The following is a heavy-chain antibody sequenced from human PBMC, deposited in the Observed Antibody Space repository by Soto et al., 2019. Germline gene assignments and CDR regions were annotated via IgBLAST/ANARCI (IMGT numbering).Heavy chain of an antibody. CDR1: GGSVSSGSYY. Sequence: PSETLSLTCTVSGGSVSSGSYYWSWIRQPPGKGLEWIGYIYYSGSTNYNPSLKSRVTISVDTSKNQFSLKLSSVTAADTAVYYCARGYYDILTGYLPPSGYYYYGMDVWGQGTTVTVSS. CDR2: IYYSGST. D-gene: IGHD3-9*01. V-gene: IGHV4-61*01. J-gene: IGHJ6*02. CDR3: ARGYYDILTGYLPPSGYYYYGMDV.